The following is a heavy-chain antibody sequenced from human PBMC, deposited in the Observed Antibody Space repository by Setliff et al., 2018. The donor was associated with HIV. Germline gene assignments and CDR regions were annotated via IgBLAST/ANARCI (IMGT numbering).Heavy chain of an antibody. V-gene: IGHV1-8*02. CDR1: GFTFINYD. CDR2: MNPNSSNT. J-gene: IGHJ6*03. CDR3: ARGRVMVYANRRYYYYMDV. Sequence: ASVKVSCKASGFTFINYDINWVRQAPGQGLEWMGWMNPNSSNTGYAQKFQGRVAMTRNTSINTAYMEPSSLRSEDTAVYYCARGRVMVYANRRYYYYMDVWGKGTTVTVSS. D-gene: IGHD2-8*01.